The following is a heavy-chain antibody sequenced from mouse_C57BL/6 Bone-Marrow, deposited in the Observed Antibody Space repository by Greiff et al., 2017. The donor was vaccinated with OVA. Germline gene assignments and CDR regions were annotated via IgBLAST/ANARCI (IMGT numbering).Heavy chain of an antibody. CDR3: ARVAPGWYFDV. CDR1: GFSLTSYG. CDR2: IWSGGST. V-gene: IGHV2-2*01. J-gene: IGHJ1*03. D-gene: IGHD1-1*01. Sequence: QVHVKQSGPGLVQPSQSLSITCTVSGFSLTSYGVHWVRQSPGKGLEWLGVIWSGGSTDYNAAFISRLSISKDNSKSQVFFKMNSLQADDTAIYYCARVAPGWYFDVWGTGTTVTVSS.